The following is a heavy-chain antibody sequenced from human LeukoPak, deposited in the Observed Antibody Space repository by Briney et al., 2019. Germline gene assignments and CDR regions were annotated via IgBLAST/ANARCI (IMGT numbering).Heavy chain of an antibody. CDR3: ARGLTAIYNWFDP. D-gene: IGHD3-16*01. J-gene: IGHJ5*02. CDR1: GYTFTGYY. CDR2: INPNSGGT. V-gene: IGHV1-2*02. Sequence: ASVKVSCKASGYTFTGYYMHWVRQAPGQGLEWMGRINPNSGGTNYAQKFQGRVTMTRDTSISTAYMELSRLRSDDTAVYYCARGLTAIYNWFDPWGQGTLVTVSS.